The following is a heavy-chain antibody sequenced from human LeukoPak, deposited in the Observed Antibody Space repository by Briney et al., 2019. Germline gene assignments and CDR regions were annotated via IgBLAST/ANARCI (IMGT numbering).Heavy chain of an antibody. J-gene: IGHJ4*02. CDR1: GFTFRSYW. V-gene: IGHV3-7*02. D-gene: IGHD7-27*01. Sequence: GGSLRLSCAASGFTFRSYWMSWVRQAPGKGLEWVANIKQDGSEQYYVDSVKGRFTISRDNAKNSLYLQMNSLRAEDTAVYYCARNTGSYYFDYWGQGTLVTVSS. CDR2: IKQDGSEQ. CDR3: ARNTGSYYFDY.